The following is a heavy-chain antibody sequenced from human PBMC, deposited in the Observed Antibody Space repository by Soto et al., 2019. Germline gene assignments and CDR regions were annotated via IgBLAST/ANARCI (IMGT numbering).Heavy chain of an antibody. CDR2: INSDGSST. CDR3: AREAFFRFGESYFDY. Sequence: GGSLRLSCAASGFTFSSYWMHWVRQAPGKGLVWVSRINSDGSSTSYADSVKGRFTISRDNAKNTLYLQMNSLRAEDTAVYYCAREAFFRFGESYFDYWGQGTLVTVSS. V-gene: IGHV3-74*01. CDR1: GFTFSSYW. D-gene: IGHD3-10*01. J-gene: IGHJ4*02.